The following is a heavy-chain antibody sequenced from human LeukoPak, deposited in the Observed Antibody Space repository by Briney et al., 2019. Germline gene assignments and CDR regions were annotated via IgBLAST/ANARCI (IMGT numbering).Heavy chain of an antibody. CDR2: ISWDSGNS. CDR1: GFSLDDYA. Sequence: PGGSLRLSCAASGFSLDDYAMHWVRQPPGKGLEWVSSISWDSGNSVYAGSVKGRFTISRDNAKNSLCLQMNSLTPEDTALYYCIKDLRLDLHLDTFEVWGQGTMVTVS. J-gene: IGHJ3*01. D-gene: IGHD1-7*01. V-gene: IGHV3-9*01. CDR3: IKDLRLDLHLDTFEV.